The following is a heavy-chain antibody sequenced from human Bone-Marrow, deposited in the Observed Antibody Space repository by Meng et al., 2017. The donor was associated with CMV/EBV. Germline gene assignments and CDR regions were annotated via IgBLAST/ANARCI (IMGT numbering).Heavy chain of an antibody. CDR3: ARVGSGYDFYFDY. Sequence: GSLRLSCTVSGGSVSSGSYYWSWIRQPPGKGLEWIGYIYYSGSTNYNPSLKSRVTISVDTSKNQFSLKLSSVTAADTAVYYCARVGSGYDFYFDYWGQGTRVTVSS. CDR2: IYYSGST. D-gene: IGHD5-12*01. V-gene: IGHV4-61*01. J-gene: IGHJ4*02. CDR1: GGSVSSGSYY.